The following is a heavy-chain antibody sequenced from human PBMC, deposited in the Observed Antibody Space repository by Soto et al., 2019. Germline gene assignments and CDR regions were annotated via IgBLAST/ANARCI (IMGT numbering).Heavy chain of an antibody. D-gene: IGHD2-21*02. CDR3: ARDIVVVTAIPNYNWFDP. Sequence: TLSLTCAVYGGSFSGYYWSWIRQPPGKGLEWIGEINHSGSTNYNPSLKSRVTISVDTSKNQFSLKLSSVTAADTAVYYCARDIVVVTAIPNYNWFDPWGQGTLVTVSS. J-gene: IGHJ5*02. CDR1: GGSFSGYY. CDR2: INHSGST. V-gene: IGHV4-34*01.